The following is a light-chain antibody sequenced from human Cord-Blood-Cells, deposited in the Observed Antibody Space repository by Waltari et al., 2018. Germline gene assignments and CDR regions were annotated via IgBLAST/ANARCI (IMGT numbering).Light chain of an antibody. Sequence: IPLTPSPSSLSASVYDRVTLTCRASQGISSYLAWYQQKPGKAPKLLIYAASTLQSGVPSRFSGSGSGTDFTLTISSLQPEDFATYYCQQLNSYPLTFGGGTKVEIK. J-gene: IGKJ4*01. V-gene: IGKV1-9*01. CDR3: QQLNSYPLT. CDR1: QGISSY. CDR2: AAS.